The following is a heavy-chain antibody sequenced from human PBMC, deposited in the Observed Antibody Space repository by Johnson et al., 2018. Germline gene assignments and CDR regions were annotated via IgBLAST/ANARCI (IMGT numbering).Heavy chain of an antibody. D-gene: IGHD3-22*01. CDR3: AKGIGYYDISGYSWYYMDV. V-gene: IGHV3-9*01. CDR1: GFTFDAYA. J-gene: IGHJ6*03. Sequence: EVQLVESGGGLVQPGRSLRLSCAASGFTFDAYAMHWVRQAPGQGQEWVPGIRWHSGSIGDADSVKGRFIISRDNAKNSLYLQMNRLRAEDTALYYCAKGIGYYDISGYSWYYMDVWGKGTTVTVSS. CDR2: IRWHSGSI.